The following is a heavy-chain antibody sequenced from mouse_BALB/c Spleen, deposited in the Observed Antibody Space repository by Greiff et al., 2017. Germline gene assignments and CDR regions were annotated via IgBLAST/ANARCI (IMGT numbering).Heavy chain of an antibody. Sequence: EVKLMESGGGLVQPGGSRKLSCAASGFTFSSFGMHWVRQAPEKGLEWVAYISSGSSNIYYADTVKGRFTISRDNPKNTLFLQMTSLRSEDTAMYYCASRAYWGQGTLVTVSA. CDR3: ASRAY. V-gene: IGHV5-17*02. J-gene: IGHJ3*01. CDR1: GFTFSSFG. CDR2: ISSGSSNI.